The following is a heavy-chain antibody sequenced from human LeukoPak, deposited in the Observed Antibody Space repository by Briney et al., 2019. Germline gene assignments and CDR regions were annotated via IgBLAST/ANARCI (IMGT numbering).Heavy chain of an antibody. Sequence: GASVKVSCKAPGYTFTGYYMHWVRQAPGQGLEWMGWINPNSGGTNYAQKFQGRVTMTRDTSISTAYMELSRLRSDDTAVYYCARDGPPWAAAPENFDYWGQGTLVTVSS. CDR1: GYTFTGYY. V-gene: IGHV1-2*02. CDR2: INPNSGGT. CDR3: ARDGPPWAAAPENFDY. D-gene: IGHD6-13*01. J-gene: IGHJ4*02.